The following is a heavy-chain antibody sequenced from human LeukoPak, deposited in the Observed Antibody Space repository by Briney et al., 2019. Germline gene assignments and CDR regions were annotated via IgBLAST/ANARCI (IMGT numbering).Heavy chain of an antibody. V-gene: IGHV3-21*01. D-gene: IGHD3-22*01. Sequence: GGSLRLSCAASGFTFSNHWMSWVRQAPGKGLEWVSSISSSDTYIYYADSVKGRFTISRDNAKNSLYLHMTGLRVEDTAVYYCARSYYYDLYYFDYWGQGTLVTVSS. CDR1: GFTFSNHW. CDR3: ARSYYYDLYYFDY. J-gene: IGHJ4*02. CDR2: ISSSDTYI.